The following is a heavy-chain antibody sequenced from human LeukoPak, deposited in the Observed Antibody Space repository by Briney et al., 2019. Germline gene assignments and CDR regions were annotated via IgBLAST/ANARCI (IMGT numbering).Heavy chain of an antibody. Sequence: PGGSLRLSCAASGFTFSSYWMHWVRQAPGKGLVWVSRINSDGSSTSYADSVKGRFTISRDNAKNTLYLQMNSLRAEDTAVYYCASTEDCGGDCYDPFDYWGQGTLVTVSS. D-gene: IGHD2-21*02. CDR1: GFTFSSYW. CDR3: ASTEDCGGDCYDPFDY. J-gene: IGHJ4*02. CDR2: INSDGSST. V-gene: IGHV3-74*01.